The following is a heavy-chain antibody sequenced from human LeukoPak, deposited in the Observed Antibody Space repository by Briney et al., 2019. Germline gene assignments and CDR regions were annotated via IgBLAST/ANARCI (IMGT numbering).Heavy chain of an antibody. J-gene: IGHJ3*02. CDR3: ARGRGRTPIADYAFDI. D-gene: IGHD5-24*01. Sequence: SETLSFTCTVSGGSISSYYWSWIRQPAGKGLEWIGRIYTSGSTNYNPSLKSRVTMSVDTSKNQFSLKLSSVTAADTAVYYCARGRGRTPIADYAFDIWGQGTMVTVSS. V-gene: IGHV4-4*07. CDR2: IYTSGST. CDR1: GGSISSYY.